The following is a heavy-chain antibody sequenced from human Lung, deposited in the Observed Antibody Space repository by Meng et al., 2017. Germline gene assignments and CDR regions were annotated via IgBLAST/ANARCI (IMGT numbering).Heavy chain of an antibody. CDR2: IRQDGSEK. Sequence: GGSLRLSCAASGFTFSSYWMSWVRQAPGKGLEWVANIRQDGSEKYYVDSVKGRFTVSRDNAKNSLYLQMNSLRVEDTAVYYCAREYYTSGVSRPYYFDYWGQGTLVTVS. CDR3: AREYYTSGVSRPYYFDY. J-gene: IGHJ4*02. V-gene: IGHV3-7*01. CDR1: GFTFSSYW. D-gene: IGHD3-10*01.